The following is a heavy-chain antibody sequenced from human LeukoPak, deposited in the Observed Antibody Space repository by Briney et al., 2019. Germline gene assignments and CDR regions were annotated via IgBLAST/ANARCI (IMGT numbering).Heavy chain of an antibody. Sequence: GGSLRLSCAASGFTFSDYYMSWIRQAPGKGLEWVSYISSSGSTIYYADSVKGRFTISRDNAKNSLYLQMNSLRAEDTAVYYCAREGVVVTSSRYYYGMDVWGQGTTVTVSS. CDR3: AREGVVVTSSRYYYGMDV. CDR1: GFTFSDYY. D-gene: IGHD2-21*02. CDR2: ISSSGSTI. J-gene: IGHJ6*02. V-gene: IGHV3-11*01.